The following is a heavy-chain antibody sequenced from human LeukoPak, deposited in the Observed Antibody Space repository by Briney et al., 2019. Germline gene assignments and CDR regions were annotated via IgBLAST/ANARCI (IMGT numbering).Heavy chain of an antibody. CDR1: GFTFSSYG. CDR2: IWYDGSNK. Sequence: GGSLRLSCAASGFTFSSYGMHWVRQAPGKGLEWVAVIWYDGSNKYYADSVKGRFTISRDNSKNTQYLQMNSLRAEDTAVYYCARAMVRGVSSVDYWGQGTLVTVSS. J-gene: IGHJ4*02. V-gene: IGHV3-33*01. D-gene: IGHD3-10*01. CDR3: ARAMVRGVSSVDY.